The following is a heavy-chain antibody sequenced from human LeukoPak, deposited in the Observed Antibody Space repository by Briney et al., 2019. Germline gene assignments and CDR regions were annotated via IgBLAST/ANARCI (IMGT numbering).Heavy chain of an antibody. D-gene: IGHD4-17*01. Sequence: ASVKVSCKASGYTFTDYHIHWVRQAPGQGLEWMGWLNPYSGGTNYVQNFQGRVTMTRDTSISTGYMELSRLTSDDTAVYYCARVYDYGDYAGYWGQGTLVTVSS. V-gene: IGHV1-2*02. J-gene: IGHJ4*02. CDR3: ARVYDYGDYAGY. CDR2: LNPYSGGT. CDR1: GYTFTDYH.